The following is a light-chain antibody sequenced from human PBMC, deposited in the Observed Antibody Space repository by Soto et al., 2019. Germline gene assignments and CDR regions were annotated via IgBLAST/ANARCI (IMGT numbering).Light chain of an antibody. V-gene: IGKV3-11*01. CDR1: QSVSSY. J-gene: IGKJ5*01. CDR3: QQRSNWPLT. CDR2: DAS. Sequence: EIVLTQSPATLSLSPGERATLSCRASQSVSSYLAWYQKKPGQAPRLLIYDASNRATGIPARFSGSGYGTDFTLTISTLEPEEFAVYYCQQRSNWPLTFGQGTRLEIK.